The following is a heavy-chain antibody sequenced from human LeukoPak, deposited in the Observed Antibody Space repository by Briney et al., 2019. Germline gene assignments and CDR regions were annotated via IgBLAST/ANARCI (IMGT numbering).Heavy chain of an antibody. CDR3: ARAAEGWYVGFDY. CDR2: ISSSSSYI. CDR1: GFTFSSYS. V-gene: IGHV3-21*01. J-gene: IGHJ4*02. D-gene: IGHD6-19*01. Sequence: GGSLRLSCAASGFTFSSYSMNWVRQAPGKGLEWVSSISSSSSYIYYAGSVKGRFTISRDNAKNSLYLQMNSLRAEDTAVYYCARAAEGWYVGFDYWGQGTLVTVSS.